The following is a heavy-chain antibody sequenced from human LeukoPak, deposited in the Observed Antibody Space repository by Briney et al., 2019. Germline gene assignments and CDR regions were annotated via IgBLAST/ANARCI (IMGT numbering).Heavy chain of an antibody. V-gene: IGHV4-39*07. CDR3: ARVIVSGGSSSPFDP. CDR2: IYYRGST. D-gene: IGHD2/OR15-2a*01. Sequence: PSETLSLTCTVSGGSLSSSDSYWGWIRQPPGKGLEWIGSIYYRGSTYYNAPLKSRVTISLDKSKNQFSLKLSSVTAADTAVYYCARVIVSGGSSSPFDPWGQGTLVTVSS. CDR1: GGSLSSSDSY. J-gene: IGHJ5*02.